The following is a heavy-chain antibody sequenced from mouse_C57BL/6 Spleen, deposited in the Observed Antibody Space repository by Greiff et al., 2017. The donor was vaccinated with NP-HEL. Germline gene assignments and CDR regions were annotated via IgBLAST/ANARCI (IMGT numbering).Heavy chain of an antibody. CDR2: IYPGSGST. V-gene: IGHV1-55*01. CDR3: ARSRAPVYIDY. J-gene: IGHJ2*01. CDR1: GYTFTSYW. D-gene: IGHD3-1*01. Sequence: QVQLQQPGAELVKPGASVKMSCKASGYTFTSYWITWVKQRPGQGLEWIGDIYPGSGSTNYNEKFKSKATLTVYTSSSAAYMQLRSLTSEDSAVYNCARSRAPVYIDYWGAGTPLTVSS.